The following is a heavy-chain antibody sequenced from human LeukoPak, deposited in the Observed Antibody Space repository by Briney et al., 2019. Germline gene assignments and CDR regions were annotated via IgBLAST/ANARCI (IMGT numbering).Heavy chain of an antibody. D-gene: IGHD1-26*01. J-gene: IGHJ6*02. CDR1: GFPFSSYA. CDR3: AKAGMGATLYYGMDV. V-gene: IGHV3-43*02. Sequence: PGGSLRLSCEASGFPFSSYAMTWVRQAPGKGLEWVSSIGSDGKTHYSESVKGRFTISRDNSKNSLYLQMNSLRTEDTALYYCAKAGMGATLYYGMDVWGQGTTVTVSS. CDR2: IGSDGKT.